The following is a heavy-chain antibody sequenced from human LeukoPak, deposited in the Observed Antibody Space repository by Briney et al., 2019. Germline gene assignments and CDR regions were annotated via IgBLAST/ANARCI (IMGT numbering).Heavy chain of an antibody. D-gene: IGHD6-19*01. CDR2: IYYTGST. Sequence: SETLSLTCTVSGGSISGYYWIWIRQPPGKGLEYIGYIYYTGSTDYNPSLKSRVTISVDTSKNQFSLKLSSVTAADTAVYYCARKLSGWSNYYYYYMDVWGKGTTVTISS. CDR1: GGSISGYY. CDR3: ARKLSGWSNYYYYYMDV. V-gene: IGHV4-59*01. J-gene: IGHJ6*03.